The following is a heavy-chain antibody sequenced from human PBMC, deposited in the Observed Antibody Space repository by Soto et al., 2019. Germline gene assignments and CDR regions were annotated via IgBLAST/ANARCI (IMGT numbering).Heavy chain of an antibody. CDR3: ARTYYEILAGYQYYHGMDV. D-gene: IGHD3-9*01. CDR2: ISSDGRNT. V-gene: IGHV3-30*04. Sequence: GGSLRLSCAASGFTFSSYAMHWVRQAPGKGLEWVALISSDGRNTYSADSVKGRVTISRDNSKDTLYLQMNSLSAEDTAVYYCARTYYEILAGYQYYHGMDVWGQGTTVTVSS. CDR1: GFTFSSYA. J-gene: IGHJ6*02.